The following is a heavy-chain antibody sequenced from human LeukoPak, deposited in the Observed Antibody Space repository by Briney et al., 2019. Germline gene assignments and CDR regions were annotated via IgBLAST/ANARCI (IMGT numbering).Heavy chain of an antibody. V-gene: IGHV4-39*07. D-gene: IGHD3-9*01. J-gene: IGHJ6*03. CDR2: IYYSGST. Sequence: PSETLSLTCNVSGVSISSSSYYWGWIRQPPGKGLEWIGSIYYSGSTYYNPSLKSRVTISVDTSKNQFSLKLSSVTAADTAVYYCASFDYSYYYYYYMDVWGKGTTVTVSS. CDR1: GVSISSSSYY. CDR3: ASFDYSYYYYYYMDV.